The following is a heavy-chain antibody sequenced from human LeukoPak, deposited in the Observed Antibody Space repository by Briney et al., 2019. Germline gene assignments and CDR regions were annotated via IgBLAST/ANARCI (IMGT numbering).Heavy chain of an antibody. V-gene: IGHV1-46*01. Sequence: ASVKVSCKASGYTFTSYYMHWVRQAPGQGLEWMGIINPSGGSKSYAQKSRGIVTMTRDTSTSTVYMELSSLRSEDTAVYYCARDAMTMVVTGVDYWGQGTLVTVSS. J-gene: IGHJ4*02. CDR1: GYTFTSYY. D-gene: IGHD4-23*01. CDR3: ARDAMTMVVTGVDY. CDR2: INPSGGSK.